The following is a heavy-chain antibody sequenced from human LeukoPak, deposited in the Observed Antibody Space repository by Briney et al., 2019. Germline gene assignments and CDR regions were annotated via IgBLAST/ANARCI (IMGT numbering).Heavy chain of an antibody. V-gene: IGHV3-33*06. Sequence: GGSLRLSCAAPGFTFSNYGMHWVRQAPGKGLEWVAVIWYDGSNKYYADSVKGRFTISRDNSKNTLYLQMNSLRAEDTAVYYCAKVGHGDYYLDYWGQGTLVTVSS. CDR1: GFTFSNYG. J-gene: IGHJ4*02. CDR2: IWYDGSNK. D-gene: IGHD4-17*01. CDR3: AKVGHGDYYLDY.